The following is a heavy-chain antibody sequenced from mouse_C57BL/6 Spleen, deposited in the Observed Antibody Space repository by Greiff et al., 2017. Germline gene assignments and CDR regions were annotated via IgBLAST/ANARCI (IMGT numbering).Heavy chain of an antibody. V-gene: IGHV3-6*01. CDR3: ASEEVYYGNSYAMDY. CDR2: ISYDGSN. J-gene: IGHJ4*01. Sequence: EVQRVESGPGLVKPSQSLSLTCSVTGYSITSGYYWNWIRQFPGNKLEWMGYISYDGSNNYNPSLKNRISITRDTSKNQFFLKLNSVTTEDTATYYCASEEVYYGNSYAMDYWGQGTSGTVSS. D-gene: IGHD2-1*01. CDR1: GYSITSGYY.